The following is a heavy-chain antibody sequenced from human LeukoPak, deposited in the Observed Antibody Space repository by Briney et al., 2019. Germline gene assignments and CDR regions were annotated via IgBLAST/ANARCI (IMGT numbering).Heavy chain of an antibody. CDR2: INHSGST. D-gene: IGHD3-22*01. CDR3: ASTLRVYYDSSGYYY. Sequence: SETLSLTCAVYGGSFSGYYWSWIRQPPGKGLEWIGEINHSGSTNYNPSLKSRVTISVDTSRNQFSLKLSSVTAADTAVYYCASTLRVYYDSSGYYYGGQGTLVTVSS. CDR1: GGSFSGYY. J-gene: IGHJ4*02. V-gene: IGHV4-34*01.